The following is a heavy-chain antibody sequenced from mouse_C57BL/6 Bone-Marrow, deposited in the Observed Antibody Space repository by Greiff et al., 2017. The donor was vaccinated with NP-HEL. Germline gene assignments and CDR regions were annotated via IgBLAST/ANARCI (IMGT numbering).Heavy chain of an antibody. D-gene: IGHD3-2*02. CDR1: GFNIKDDY. Sequence: VQLQESGAELVRPGASVKLSCTASGFNIKDDYMHWVKQRPEQGLEWIGRIDPANGNTKYAPKFQGKATITADTSSNTAYLQLSSLTSEDTAIYYCARSGRQLRLPLYWGQGTTLTVSS. CDR3: ARSGRQLRLPLY. J-gene: IGHJ2*01. V-gene: IGHV14-3*01. CDR2: IDPANGNT.